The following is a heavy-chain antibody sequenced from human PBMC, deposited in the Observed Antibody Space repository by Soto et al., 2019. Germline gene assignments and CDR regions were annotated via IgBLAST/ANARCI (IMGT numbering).Heavy chain of an antibody. CDR1: GFTLSSYS. Sequence: SGGSLRLSCAASGFTLSSYSMTWVRQAPGKGLEWLSYISRSSSTINYADSVKGRFTISRDNAKNSVYLELNSLRDEDTAVYYCARDPPNFYYYGMDVWGQGTTVTVS. CDR2: ISRSSSTI. J-gene: IGHJ6*02. CDR3: ARDPPNFYYYGMDV. V-gene: IGHV3-48*02.